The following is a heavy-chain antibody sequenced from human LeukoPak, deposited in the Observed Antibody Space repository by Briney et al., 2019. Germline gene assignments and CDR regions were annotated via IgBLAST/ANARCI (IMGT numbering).Heavy chain of an antibody. CDR2: ISGSGGST. J-gene: IGHJ4*02. D-gene: IGHD3-22*01. V-gene: IGHV3-23*01. CDR1: GFTFSSYA. Sequence: PGGSLRLSCAASGFTFSSYAMSWVRQAPGKGLEWVSAISGSGGSTYYADSVKGRFTISRDNSKNTLYPQMNSLRAEDTAVYYCGRVSYDSSGYLDYWGQGTLVTVSS. CDR3: GRVSYDSSGYLDY.